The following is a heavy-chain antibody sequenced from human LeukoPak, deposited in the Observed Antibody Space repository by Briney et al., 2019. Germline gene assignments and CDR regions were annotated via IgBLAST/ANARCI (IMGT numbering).Heavy chain of an antibody. V-gene: IGHV4-59*01. CDR1: GGSISSYY. CDR3: ARSIVGATEFDY. Sequence: SENLSLTCTVSGGSISSYYWSWIRQPPGKGLEWIGYIYYSGSTNYNPSLKGRVTISVDTSKNQFSLKLSSVTAADTAVYYCARSIVGATEFDYWGQGTLVTVSS. CDR2: IYYSGST. J-gene: IGHJ4*02. D-gene: IGHD1-26*01.